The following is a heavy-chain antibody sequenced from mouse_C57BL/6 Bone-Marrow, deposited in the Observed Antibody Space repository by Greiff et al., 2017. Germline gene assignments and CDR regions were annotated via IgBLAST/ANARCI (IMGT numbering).Heavy chain of an antibody. CDR3: TRDCGYGDYFDY. CDR2: ISSGGDYI. Sequence: VQVVESGEGLVKPGGSLKLSCAASGFTFSSYAMSWVRQTPEKRLEWVAYISSGGDYIYYADTVKGRFTISRDNARNTLYLQMSSLKSEDTAMYYCTRDCGYGDYFDYWGQGTTLTVSA. J-gene: IGHJ2*01. D-gene: IGHD1-1*02. V-gene: IGHV5-9-1*02. CDR1: GFTFSSYA.